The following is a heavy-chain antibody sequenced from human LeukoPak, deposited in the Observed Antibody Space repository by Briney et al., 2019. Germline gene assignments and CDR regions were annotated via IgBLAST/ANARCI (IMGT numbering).Heavy chain of an antibody. J-gene: IGHJ3*02. V-gene: IGHV4-59*01. CDR1: GGSISNYY. CDR3: ARYRNEALFAFDI. D-gene: IGHD1-14*01. CDR2: IYYSGST. Sequence: WETLSLTCTVSGGSISNYYWSWIRQPPGKGLEWIGYIYYSGSTNYNPSLMSRVTISVDTSKTQFSLKLSSVTAADTAVYYCARYRNEALFAFDIWGQGTMVTVSS.